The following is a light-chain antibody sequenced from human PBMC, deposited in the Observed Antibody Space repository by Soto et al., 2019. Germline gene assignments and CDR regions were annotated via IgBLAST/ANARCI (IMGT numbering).Light chain of an antibody. J-gene: IGLJ1*01. CDR3: AAWDDSLSGRYV. V-gene: IGLV1-47*02. CDR2: SDN. CDR1: SSNIGRNH. Sequence: QSVLTQPPSASGTPGQRVTISCSGSSSNIGRNHVYWYQHLPGTAPKLLLYSDNQRPSGVPDRFSGSKSGTSASLAISGLRSEDEADYYCAAWDDSLSGRYVFGTGTKVTVL.